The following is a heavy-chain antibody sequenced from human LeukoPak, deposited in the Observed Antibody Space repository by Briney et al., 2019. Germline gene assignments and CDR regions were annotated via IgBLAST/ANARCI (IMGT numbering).Heavy chain of an antibody. CDR1: GFSLTTYE. CDR3: VKDIQLST. J-gene: IGHJ3*01. Sequence: PGGSLRLSCAASGFSLTTYEMNWVRQAPGKGLEWVSYISSSGDSIYYADSVKGRFTISRDNAKNSLSLQMNSLRAEDTAIYYCVKDIQLSTWGLGTMVTVSS. CDR2: ISSSGDSI. V-gene: IGHV3-48*03. D-gene: IGHD5-24*01.